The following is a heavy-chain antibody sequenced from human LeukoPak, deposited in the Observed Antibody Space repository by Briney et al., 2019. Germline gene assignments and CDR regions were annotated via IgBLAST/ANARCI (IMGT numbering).Heavy chain of an antibody. J-gene: IGHJ4*02. CDR3: ARGTDIVVVPAALNFDY. D-gene: IGHD2-2*01. CDR1: GYTFSSYG. V-gene: IGHV1-2*02. Sequence: ASVKVSCKASGYTFSSYGISWVRQAPGQGLEWMGWINPNSGGTNYAQKFQGRVTMTRDTSISTAYMELSRLRSDDTAVYYCARGTDIVVVPAALNFDYWGQGTLVTVSS. CDR2: INPNSGGT.